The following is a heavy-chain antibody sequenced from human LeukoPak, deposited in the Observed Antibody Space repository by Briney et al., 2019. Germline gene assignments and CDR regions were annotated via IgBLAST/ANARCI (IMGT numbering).Heavy chain of an antibody. V-gene: IGHV2-26*01. Sequence: SGPVLVKPTETLTLTCTVSGFSLSNARMGVSWIRQPPGKALEWLAHIFSNDGKSYSTSLKSRLTISKDTSKSQVVLTMTNMDPVDTATYYCARIWGMASQFDYWGQGTLVTVSS. CDR1: GFSLSNARMG. CDR3: ARIWGMASQFDY. CDR2: IFSNDGK. D-gene: IGHD3-16*01. J-gene: IGHJ4*02.